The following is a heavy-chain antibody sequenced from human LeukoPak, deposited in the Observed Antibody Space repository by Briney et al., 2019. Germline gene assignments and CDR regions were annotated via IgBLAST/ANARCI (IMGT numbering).Heavy chain of an antibody. CDR1: GGSFSGYY. CDR3: ARTDVISSAAEHWFDP. V-gene: IGHV4-34*01. CDR2: INHSGST. Sequence: SETLSLTCAVYGGSFSGYYWSWIRQPPGKGLEWIGEINHSGSTNYNPSLKSRVTISVDTSKNQFSLKLSSVTAADTAVYYCARTDVISSAAEHWFDPWGQGTLVTVSS. J-gene: IGHJ5*02. D-gene: IGHD2-2*01.